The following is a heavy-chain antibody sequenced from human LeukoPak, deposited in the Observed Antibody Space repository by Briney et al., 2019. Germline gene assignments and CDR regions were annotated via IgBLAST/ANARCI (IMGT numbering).Heavy chain of an antibody. Sequence: PSETLSLTCTVSGGSISSYYWSWIRQPPGKGLEWIGHIYYSGSTNYNPSLKSRVTISVDTSKNQFSLKLSSVTAADTAVYYCARGSFWSGRVDYWGQGTLVTVSS. J-gene: IGHJ4*02. V-gene: IGHV4-59*01. CDR2: IYYSGST. CDR3: ARGSFWSGRVDY. CDR1: GGSISSYY. D-gene: IGHD3-3*01.